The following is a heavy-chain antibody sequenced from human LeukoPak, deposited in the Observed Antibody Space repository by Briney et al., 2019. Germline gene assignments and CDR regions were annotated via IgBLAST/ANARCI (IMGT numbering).Heavy chain of an antibody. Sequence: GGSLRLSCAVSGFTFRSNAMSWVRQAPGKGLEWVSALSGSGGNTFYADSVKGRFTISRDNSKNTLYLQMNSLRAEDTAVYYCAKGSPINIVVVPAATWFDPWGQGTLVTVSS. V-gene: IGHV3-23*01. CDR1: GFTFRSNA. J-gene: IGHJ5*02. CDR3: AKGSPINIVVVPAATWFDP. CDR2: LSGSGGNT. D-gene: IGHD2-2*01.